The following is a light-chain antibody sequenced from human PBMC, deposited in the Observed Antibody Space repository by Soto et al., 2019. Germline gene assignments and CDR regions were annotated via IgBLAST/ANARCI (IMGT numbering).Light chain of an antibody. V-gene: IGLV2-14*01. CDR2: EVS. J-gene: IGLJ1*01. CDR1: SSDVGASNY. CDR3: NSYTTSSARV. Sequence: QSALTQPASVYGSPGQSITISCTGTSSDVGASNYVSWYQQHPGKVPKLIIYEVSNRPSGVSDRFSGSKSGNTASLTISGLQAEDEGDYYCNSYTTSSARVFGTGTKLTVL.